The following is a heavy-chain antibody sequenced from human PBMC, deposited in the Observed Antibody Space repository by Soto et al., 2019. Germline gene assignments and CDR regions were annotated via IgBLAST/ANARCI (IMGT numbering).Heavy chain of an antibody. Sequence: GGSLRLSCAASGFIFDDYTMHWVRQVPGKGLEWVSLISWDGVSTYYADSVKGRFTISRDNNKSSLYLQMNSLRTEDTALYYCAKDQSRRGFCTGTTCPYHYYGLDVWGQGTTVTVSS. V-gene: IGHV3-43*01. J-gene: IGHJ6*02. D-gene: IGHD2-2*01. CDR2: ISWDGVST. CDR3: AKDQSRRGFCTGTTCPYHYYGLDV. CDR1: GFIFDDYT.